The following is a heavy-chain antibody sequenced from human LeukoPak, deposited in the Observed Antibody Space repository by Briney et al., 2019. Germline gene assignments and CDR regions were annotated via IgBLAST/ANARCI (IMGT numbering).Heavy chain of an antibody. CDR3: ARDLATYYYDSSGWWYFGL. Sequence: PSQTLSLTCTVSGGSISSGSYYWSWIRQPAGKGLEWIGRIYTSGSTNYNPSLKSRVTISVDTSKNQFSLKLSSVTAADTAVYYCARDLATYYYDSSGWWYFGLWGRGTLVTVSS. J-gene: IGHJ2*01. CDR1: GGSISSGSYY. D-gene: IGHD3-22*01. CDR2: IYTSGST. V-gene: IGHV4-61*02.